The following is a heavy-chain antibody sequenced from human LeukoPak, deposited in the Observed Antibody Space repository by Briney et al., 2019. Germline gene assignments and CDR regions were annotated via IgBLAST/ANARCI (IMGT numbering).Heavy chain of an antibody. CDR1: GGSISSYY. CDR2: IYHSGST. CDR3: ARGDSSGHPTFDY. Sequence: SETLSLTCTVSGGSISSYYWSWIRQPPGKGLEWIGYIYHSGSTYYNPSLKSRVTISVDRSKNQFSLKLSSVTAADTAVYYCARGDSSGHPTFDYWGQGTLVTVSS. V-gene: IGHV4-59*12. D-gene: IGHD3-22*01. J-gene: IGHJ4*02.